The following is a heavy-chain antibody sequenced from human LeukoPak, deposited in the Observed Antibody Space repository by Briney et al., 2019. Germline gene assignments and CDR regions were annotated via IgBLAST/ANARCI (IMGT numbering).Heavy chain of an antibody. V-gene: IGHV4-39*07. Sequence: KPSETLSLTCTVSGGSIISSSYYWGWIRQPPGKWLEWIGSIYYSGSTYYNPSLKSRVTISVDTSKNQFSLKLSSVTAADTAVYYCARAIYDSSGPFDYWGQGTLVTVSS. CDR2: IYYSGST. CDR3: ARAIYDSSGPFDY. D-gene: IGHD3-22*01. J-gene: IGHJ4*02. CDR1: GGSIISSSYY.